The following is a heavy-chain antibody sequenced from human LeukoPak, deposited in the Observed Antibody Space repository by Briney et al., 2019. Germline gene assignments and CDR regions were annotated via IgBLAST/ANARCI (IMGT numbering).Heavy chain of an antibody. V-gene: IGHV3-21*06. CDR2: ISSSSTYI. Sequence: GGSLRLSCAASGFTFNDYSLNWVRQPPGKGMEWVSSISSSSTYISYADSVRGRFTISRDNAKNSLYMQMNSLRAEDTAVYYCAREDHYYDSSGSQVDAYDVWGPGTMVTVSS. CDR3: AREDHYYDSSGSQVDAYDV. CDR1: GFTFNDYS. J-gene: IGHJ3*01. D-gene: IGHD3-22*01.